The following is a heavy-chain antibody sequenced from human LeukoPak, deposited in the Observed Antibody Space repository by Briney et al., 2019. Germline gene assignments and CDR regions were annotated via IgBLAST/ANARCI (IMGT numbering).Heavy chain of an antibody. V-gene: IGHV3-21*04. CDR3: ARVGVGDNLMWTFDS. Sequence: PGGSLRLSCAASGFSFSGYSMTWVRQAPGTGLEWVSSITSSSSDIYSADSLKGRFTISRDNAKNSLYLQMNSLRAEDTAVYYCARVGVGDNLMWTFDSWGQGTLVTVSS. CDR2: ITSSSSDI. CDR1: GFSFSGYS. J-gene: IGHJ4*02. D-gene: IGHD1-26*01.